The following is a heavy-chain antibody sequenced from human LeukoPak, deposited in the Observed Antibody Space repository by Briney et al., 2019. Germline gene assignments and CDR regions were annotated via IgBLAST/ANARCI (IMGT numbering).Heavy chain of an antibody. Sequence: PSETLSLTCTVSGGSISSSSYYWGWIRQPPGKGLEWIGSIYYSGSTYYNPSLKSRVTISVDTSKNQFSLKLSSVTAADTAVYYCGLVAAKNYYYYYYMDVWGKGTTVTVSS. CDR3: GLVAAKNYYYYYYMDV. V-gene: IGHV4-39*01. D-gene: IGHD2-15*01. J-gene: IGHJ6*03. CDR2: IYYSGST. CDR1: GGSISSSSYY.